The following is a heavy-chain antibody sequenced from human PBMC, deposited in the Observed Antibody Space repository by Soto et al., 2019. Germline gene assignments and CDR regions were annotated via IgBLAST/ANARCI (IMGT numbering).Heavy chain of an antibody. CDR1: GFTLSNHW. D-gene: IGHD2-2*01. CDR2: INGDGRTM. V-gene: IGHV3-74*01. Sequence: GGSLRLSCAASGFTLSNHWMHWVRQAPGKGLVWVSRINGDGRTMNYADSVKGRFTISRDGAKNTLYLQMSSLGADDTAVYHCARGQSSSTRLDSWGQGTLVTVSS. CDR3: ARGQSSSTRLDS. J-gene: IGHJ4*02.